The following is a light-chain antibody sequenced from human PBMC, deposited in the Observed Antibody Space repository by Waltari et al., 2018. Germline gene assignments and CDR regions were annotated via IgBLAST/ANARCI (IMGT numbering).Light chain of an antibody. J-gene: IGKJ5*01. CDR1: QRIDTY. V-gene: IGKV1-39*01. CDR3: QQSYKTPIT. Sequence: DIQMTQSPSSLSASVGDRVTITCRASQRIDTYLNWYQQKLGKAPKVLIYAASSLQSGVPSRFSGSGSGTDFTLTISSLQPEDFATYYCQQSYKTPITFGQGTRLEIK. CDR2: AAS.